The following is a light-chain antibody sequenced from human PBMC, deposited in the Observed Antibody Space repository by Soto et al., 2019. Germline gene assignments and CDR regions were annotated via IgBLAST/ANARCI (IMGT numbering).Light chain of an antibody. Sequence: AIQMTQSPSSLSASVGDRVTITCRASQDIGNDLGWYQQKPGKAPKLLIYAASSLQSGVPSRFSGSGSGTELTLTISSMQPEDYATYYCLQAFNYPLTFGGGNKVDIK. CDR3: LQAFNYPLT. CDR2: AAS. J-gene: IGKJ4*01. V-gene: IGKV1-6*01. CDR1: QDIGND.